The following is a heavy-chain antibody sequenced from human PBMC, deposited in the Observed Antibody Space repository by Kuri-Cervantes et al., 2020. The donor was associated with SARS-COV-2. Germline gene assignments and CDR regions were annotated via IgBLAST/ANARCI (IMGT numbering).Heavy chain of an antibody. Sequence: GESLKISCAASGFTFSSYAMSWVRQAPGKGLEWVSAISGSGGSTYYADSVKGRFTISRDNSKNTLYLQMNSLRAEDTAVYYCAKDDILTGYTPLWYWGQGTLVTVSS. CDR2: ISGSGGST. D-gene: IGHD3-9*01. V-gene: IGHV3-23*01. J-gene: IGHJ4*02. CDR3: AKDDILTGYTPLWY. CDR1: GFTFSSYA.